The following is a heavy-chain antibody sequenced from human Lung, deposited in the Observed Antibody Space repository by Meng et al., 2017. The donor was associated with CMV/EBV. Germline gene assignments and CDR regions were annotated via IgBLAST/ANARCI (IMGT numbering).Heavy chain of an antibody. Sequence: ASVXVSXKASGYTFTGYNIHWVRQAPGQGLEWMGWINPNTGDTNYAQKFQGRVTLTGDTSISTAYMELSRLKSDDTAVFFCARLFHTSLGTNYYYGMDVWXQRTTVTVSS. CDR1: GYTFTGYN. CDR2: INPNTGDT. D-gene: IGHD3/OR15-3a*01. V-gene: IGHV1-2*02. CDR3: ARLFHTSLGTNYYYGMDV. J-gene: IGHJ6*02.